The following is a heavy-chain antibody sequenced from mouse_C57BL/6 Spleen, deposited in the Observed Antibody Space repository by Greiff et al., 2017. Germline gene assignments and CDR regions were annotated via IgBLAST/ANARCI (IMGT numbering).Heavy chain of an antibody. CDR3: ARDRRGSSPFDY. Sequence: EVQLVESGGGLVKPGGSLKLSCAASGFTFSSYAMSWVRQTPEKRLEWVATISAGGSYTYYPDNVKGRFTISRDNAKNNLYLQMSHLKSEDTAMYYCARDRRGSSPFDYWGQGTTLTVSS. D-gene: IGHD1-1*01. J-gene: IGHJ2*01. CDR2: ISAGGSYT. V-gene: IGHV5-4*01. CDR1: GFTFSSYA.